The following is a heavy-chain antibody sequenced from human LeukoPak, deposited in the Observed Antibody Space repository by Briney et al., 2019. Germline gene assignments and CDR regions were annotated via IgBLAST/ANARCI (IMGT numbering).Heavy chain of an antibody. D-gene: IGHD3-9*01. CDR3: VRDTYDILTGYYKWAFDI. Sequence: MTGGSLRLSCAASGFTFSSYTMNWVRQAPGKGLEWVSSISSSSSYIYYADSVKGRFTISRDNAKNSLYLQMNSLRAEDTAVYYCVRDTYDILTGYYKWAFDIWGQGTMVTVSS. CDR1: GFTFSSYT. CDR2: ISSSSSYI. V-gene: IGHV3-21*06. J-gene: IGHJ3*02.